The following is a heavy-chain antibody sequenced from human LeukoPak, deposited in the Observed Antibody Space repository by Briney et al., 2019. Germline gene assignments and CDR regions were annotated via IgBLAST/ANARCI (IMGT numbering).Heavy chain of an antibody. CDR3: AMQNTMYSSGWYSDY. J-gene: IGHJ4*02. Sequence: ASVKVSCKASGYTFTGYYLHWVRQAPGQGLEWRGWINPNSGGTNYAQNFQGRVTMTRDTSISTAYMELSSLRSEDTAVYYCAMQNTMYSSGWYSDYWGQGTLVTVSS. V-gene: IGHV1-2*02. D-gene: IGHD6-19*01. CDR2: INPNSGGT. CDR1: GYTFTGYY.